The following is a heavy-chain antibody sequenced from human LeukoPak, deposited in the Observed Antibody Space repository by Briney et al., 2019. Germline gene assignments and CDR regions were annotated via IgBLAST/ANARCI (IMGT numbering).Heavy chain of an antibody. CDR3: AKDRLDYMDV. V-gene: IGHV3-23*01. CDR1: GSTFSSYA. J-gene: IGHJ6*03. CDR2: ITGSGGGS. Sequence: GGSLRLSCAASGSTFSSYAMSWVRQAPGKGLEWVSAITGSGGGSYYADSVRGRFTISRDNSKNTLYLQMNTLRAEDTAIYYCAKDRLDYMDVWGKGTTVTVSS.